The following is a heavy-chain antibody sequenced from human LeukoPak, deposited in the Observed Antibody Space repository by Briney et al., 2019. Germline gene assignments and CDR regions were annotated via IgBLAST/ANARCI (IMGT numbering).Heavy chain of an antibody. CDR1: GFTFSHYA. V-gene: IGHV3-33*08. D-gene: IGHD4-17*01. J-gene: IGHJ4*02. CDR2: IWYDGSNK. CDR3: ARDPTVRYYFDY. Sequence: GGSLRLSCAASGFTFSHYAMIWVRQAPGKGLEGVAVIWYDGSNKYYGDSVKGRFTISRDNSKNTLYLQMNSLRAEDTAVYYCARDPTVRYYFDYWGQGTLVTVSS.